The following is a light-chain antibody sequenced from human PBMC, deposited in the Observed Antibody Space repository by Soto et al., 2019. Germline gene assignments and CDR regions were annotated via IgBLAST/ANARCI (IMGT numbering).Light chain of an antibody. Sequence: QSALTQPASVSGSPGQSITISCTGTSSDVGGFDFVSWFQRHPGKATKLLIYEVSRRPSGISNRFSGSKTVNTASLTISGPQAEDEAEYFCSSYISTSPLFVFGTGTKVTLL. CDR1: SSDVGGFDF. J-gene: IGLJ1*01. V-gene: IGLV2-14*01. CDR2: EVS. CDR3: SSYISTSPLFV.